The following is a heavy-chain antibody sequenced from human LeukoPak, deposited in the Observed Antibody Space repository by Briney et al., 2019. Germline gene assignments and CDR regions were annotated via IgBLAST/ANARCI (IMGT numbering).Heavy chain of an antibody. J-gene: IGHJ4*02. CDR2: IIPIFGTA. D-gene: IGHD6-19*01. V-gene: IGHV1-69*05. CDR3: ARDSLAVAGTFDY. CDR1: GGTLSSYA. Sequence: SVKVSCKASGGTLSSYAISWVRQAPGQGLEWMGGIIPIFGTANYAQKFQGRVTITTDESTSTAYMELSSLRSEDTAVYYCARDSLAVAGTFDYWRQGTLVTVSS.